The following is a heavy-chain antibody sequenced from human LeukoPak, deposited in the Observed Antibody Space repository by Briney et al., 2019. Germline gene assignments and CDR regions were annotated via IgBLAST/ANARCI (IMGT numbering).Heavy chain of an antibody. CDR2: ISSSSSYI. J-gene: IGHJ4*02. D-gene: IGHD3-22*01. CDR1: GFTFSSYS. Sequence: GGSLRLSCAASGFTFSSYSMNWVRQAPGKGLEWVSSISSSSSYIYYADSVKGRFTISRDNAKNSLYLQMNSLRAEDTAVYYCARDLGSYDSSGYYQTQNEARNDYWGQGTLVTVSS. CDR3: ARDLGSYDSSGYYQTQNEARNDY. V-gene: IGHV3-21*01.